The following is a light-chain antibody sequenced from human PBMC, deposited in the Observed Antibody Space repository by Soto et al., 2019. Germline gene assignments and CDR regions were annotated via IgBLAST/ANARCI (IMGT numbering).Light chain of an antibody. CDR1: QSVSSSS. CDR3: QQRSNWPPWT. J-gene: IGKJ1*01. CDR2: GVS. V-gene: IGKV3D-20*02. Sequence: EIVLTQSPGTLSLSPGERATLSCRASQSVSSSSLAWYQQKPGQAPRLLISGVSSRAADIPDRFSGSGSGTDFTLTINRLEPEDFAVYYCQQRSNWPPWTFGQGTKVDIK.